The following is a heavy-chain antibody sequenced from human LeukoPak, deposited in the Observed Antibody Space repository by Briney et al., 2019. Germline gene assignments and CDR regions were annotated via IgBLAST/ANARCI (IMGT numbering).Heavy chain of an antibody. J-gene: IGHJ4*02. CDR2: ISGSGGDT. V-gene: IGHV3-23*01. CDR3: AKGPKLGDGFHCDY. D-gene: IGHD5-24*01. CDR1: GFNFNNYA. Sequence: GGSLRLSCAASGFNFNNYALSWVRQAPGTGLEWVSGISGSGGDTYYADSVKGRFTISRDISMNTLYLQMNSLRVEDTAVYYCAKGPKLGDGFHCDYWGQGTLVTVSS.